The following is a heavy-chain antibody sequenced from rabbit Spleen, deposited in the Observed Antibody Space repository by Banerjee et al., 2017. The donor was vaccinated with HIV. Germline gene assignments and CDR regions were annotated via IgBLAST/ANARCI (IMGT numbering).Heavy chain of an antibody. CDR2: MNTGSSGST. V-gene: IGHV1S40*01. CDR1: GFSFSRGYD. Sequence: QQLVESGGGLVQPGASLTLTCTASGFSFSRGYDMCWVRQAPGKGLEWIACMNTGSSGSTYYASWAKGRFTITRSTSLNTVTLQLNSLSAADTARYFCARGGRSYSLWGPGTLVTVS. D-gene: IGHD4-1*01. CDR3: ARGGRSYSL. J-gene: IGHJ4*01.